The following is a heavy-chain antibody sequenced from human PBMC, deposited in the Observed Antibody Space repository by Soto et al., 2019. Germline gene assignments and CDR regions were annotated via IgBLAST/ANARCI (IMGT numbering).Heavy chain of an antibody. Sequence: EAQLLESGGGLVQPGRSLRLSCAASGFTFSNYAMSWVRQAPGKGLEWVSAISGSGDSTYYEDSVKGRFTISRDNSKNTLYLQMNSLRAEDTAIYYCARDRYGDPLWGQDDFDYWGQGTLVTVSA. V-gene: IGHV3-23*01. CDR2: ISGSGDST. CDR1: GFTFSNYA. D-gene: IGHD2-21*02. J-gene: IGHJ4*02. CDR3: ARDRYGDPLWGQDDFDY.